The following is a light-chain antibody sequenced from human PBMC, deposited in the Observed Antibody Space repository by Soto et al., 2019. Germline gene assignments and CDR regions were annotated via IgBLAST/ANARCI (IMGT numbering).Light chain of an antibody. CDR3: QQYDDLLS. CDR1: QDIAKY. Sequence: DIQMTQSPSSLSASVGDRVTITCQASQDIAKYLNWYQQKPGNAPKLLIYDASELHAGVPSRFSASGSGTDFTFTISSVKPEDFATYYCQQYDDLLSFGGGTKVEIK. V-gene: IGKV1-33*01. CDR2: DAS. J-gene: IGKJ4*01.